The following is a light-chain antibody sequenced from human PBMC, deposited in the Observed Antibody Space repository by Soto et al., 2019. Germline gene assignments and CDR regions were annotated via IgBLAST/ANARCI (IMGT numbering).Light chain of an antibody. CDR2: EVS. Sequence: QSAQTQPASVSGSPGQSITISCTGASSDVGHYNYVSWYQQHPGKAPKLMISEVSNRPSGVSSRFSGSKSGNTASLTISGLQADDEADYYCNSYTSSSTHVFGTGTKVTVL. J-gene: IGLJ1*01. CDR1: SSDVGHYNY. V-gene: IGLV2-14*01. CDR3: NSYTSSSTHV.